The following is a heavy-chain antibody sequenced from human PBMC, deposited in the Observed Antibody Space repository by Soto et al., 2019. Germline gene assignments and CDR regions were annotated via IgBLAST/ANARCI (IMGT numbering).Heavy chain of an antibody. J-gene: IGHJ5*02. CDR2: ISSSSSTI. V-gene: IGHV3-48*01. D-gene: IGHD6-13*01. CDR3: ARDNAGSSGYVWFDP. Sequence: EVQLVESGGGLVQPGGSLRLSCAASGFTFSSYSMNWVRQAPGKGLEWVSYISSSSSTIYYADSVKGRFTISRDNAKNSLYLQMNSLRAEDTAVYYCARDNAGSSGYVWFDPWGQGTLVTVSS. CDR1: GFTFSSYS.